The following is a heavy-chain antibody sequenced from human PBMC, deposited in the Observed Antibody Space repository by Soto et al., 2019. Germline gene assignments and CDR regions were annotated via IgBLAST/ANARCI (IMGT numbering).Heavy chain of an antibody. CDR2: IYYSGST. J-gene: IGHJ4*02. CDR3: ARHVGQIVGATTKLDY. D-gene: IGHD1-26*01. Sequence: QLQLQESGPGLVKPSETLSLTCTVSGGPISSSSYYCGWIRQPPGKGLEWIGSIYYSGSTYYNPSLKSRVTISVDTSKNQFSLKLSSVTAADTAVYYCARHVGQIVGATTKLDYWGQGTLVTVSS. CDR1: GGPISSSSYY. V-gene: IGHV4-39*01.